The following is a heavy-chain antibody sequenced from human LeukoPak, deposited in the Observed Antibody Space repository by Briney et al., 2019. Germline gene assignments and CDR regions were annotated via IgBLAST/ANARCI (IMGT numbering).Heavy chain of an antibody. V-gene: IGHV4-34*01. J-gene: IGHJ3*02. CDR2: INHNEIT. Sequence: SETLSLTCAVHGGSFSGHYWSWIRQPPGKGLEWIGEINHNEITNYNPSLKSRVTISVDRSKNQFSLRLRSLTAANTAVYYCAREPLYRVAWRNEAFDIWGQGTMVIVSS. CDR3: AREPLYRVAWRNEAFDI. D-gene: IGHD3-16*01. CDR1: GGSFSGHY.